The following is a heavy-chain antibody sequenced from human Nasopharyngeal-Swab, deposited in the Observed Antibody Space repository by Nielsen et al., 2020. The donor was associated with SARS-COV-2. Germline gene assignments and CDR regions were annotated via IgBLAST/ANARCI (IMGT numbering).Heavy chain of an antibody. J-gene: IGHJ2*01. CDR2: INHSGST. V-gene: IGHV4-34*01. D-gene: IGHD7-27*01. CDR1: GGSFGGYY. CDR3: ARGFLTGDHDWYFDL. Sequence: SETLSLTCAVYGGSFGGYYWSWIRQPPGKGLEWIGEINHSGSTNYNPSLKSRVTISVDTSKNQFSLKLSSVTAADTAVYYCARGFLTGDHDWYFDLWGRGTLVTVSS.